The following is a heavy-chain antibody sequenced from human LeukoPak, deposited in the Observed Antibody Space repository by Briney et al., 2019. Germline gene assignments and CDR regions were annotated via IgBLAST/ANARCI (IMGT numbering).Heavy chain of an antibody. V-gene: IGHV3-30*04. CDR2: ISYEGSNK. CDR3: ARVNDVYYDFWSGYCDY. Sequence: GGSLRLSCAASGFTFSTYAMHWVRQAPGKGLEGVAVISYEGSNKSYTDSVKGRFTISRDNSKNTLYLQMNSLRPEDTAVYYCARVNDVYYDFWSGYCDYWGQGTLVTVSS. J-gene: IGHJ4*02. CDR1: GFTFSTYA. D-gene: IGHD3-3*01.